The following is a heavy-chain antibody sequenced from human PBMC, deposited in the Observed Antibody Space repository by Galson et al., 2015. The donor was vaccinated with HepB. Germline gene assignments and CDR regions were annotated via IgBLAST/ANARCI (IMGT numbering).Heavy chain of an antibody. D-gene: IGHD4-17*01. CDR1: GFTFDDYA. CDR3: AKGPYGDQHPRGYYYYGMDV. CDR2: ISWNSGSI. V-gene: IGHV3-9*01. Sequence: SLRLSCAASGFTFDDYAMHWVRQAPGKGLEWVSGISWNSGSIGYADSVKGRFTISGDNAKNSLYLQMNSLRAEDTALYYCAKGPYGDQHPRGYYYYGMDVWGQGTTVTVSS. J-gene: IGHJ6*02.